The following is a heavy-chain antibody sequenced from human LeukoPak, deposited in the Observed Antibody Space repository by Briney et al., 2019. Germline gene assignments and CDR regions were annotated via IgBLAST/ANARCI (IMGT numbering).Heavy chain of an antibody. V-gene: IGHV4-38-2*02. D-gene: IGHD3/OR15-3a*01. CDR3: ARQTGSGLFILP. J-gene: IGHJ4*02. Sequence: ASETLSLTCTVSGYSISSGYYWGWIRQAPGKGLEWIGNIYHSGSTYNNPSLKSRVTISVDTSKNQFSLKLSSVTAADTAVYYCARQTGSGLFILPGGQGTLVTVSS. CDR1: GYSISSGYY. CDR2: IYHSGST.